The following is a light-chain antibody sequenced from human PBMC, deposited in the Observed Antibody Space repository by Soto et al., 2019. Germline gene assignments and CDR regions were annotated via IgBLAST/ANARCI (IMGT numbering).Light chain of an antibody. CDR1: RSISVW. CDR3: QQHGTYST. Sequence: DIQMTQSPSTLSASVGDRVTITCRASRSISVWLAWYQQKPGKAPKLLIYKASSLESGVPSRFSGSGSGTEFTLTISNLQPDDFATYYCQQHGTYSTFGQGTKV. J-gene: IGKJ1*01. V-gene: IGKV1-5*03. CDR2: KAS.